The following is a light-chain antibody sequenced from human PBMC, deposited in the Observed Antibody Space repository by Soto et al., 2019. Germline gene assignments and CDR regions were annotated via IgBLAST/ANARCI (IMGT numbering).Light chain of an antibody. CDR3: QQRSNWPRT. J-gene: IGKJ3*01. V-gene: IGKV3D-20*02. CDR1: QSVSSSH. CDR2: GAS. Sequence: EIVLTQSPGTLSLSPGERATLSCRASQSVSSSHLAWYQQKPGQAPRLLIYGASSRATGIPDRFSGSGSGTDFTLTISSLEPEDFAVYYCQQRSNWPRTFGPGTKVDIK.